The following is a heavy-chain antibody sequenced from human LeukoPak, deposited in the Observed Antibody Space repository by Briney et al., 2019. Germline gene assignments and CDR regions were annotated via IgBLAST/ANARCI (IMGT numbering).Heavy chain of an antibody. CDR3: AARRATDAAIDY. V-gene: IGHV4-4*08. Sequence: SETLSLTCSGSGVSVSDSYCVWIRQTPGKGLEWIGYIYTSGSANYNPSLKSRVTISGDTSKNQFSLKLDFVTAADTAVYYCAARRATDAAIDYWGQGTLVTVSS. CDR2: IYTSGSA. D-gene: IGHD1-1*01. J-gene: IGHJ4*02. CDR1: GVSVSDSY.